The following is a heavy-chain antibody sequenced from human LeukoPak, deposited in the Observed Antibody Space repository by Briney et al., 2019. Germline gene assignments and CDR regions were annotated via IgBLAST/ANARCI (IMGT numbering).Heavy chain of an antibody. CDR3: ARGGIAAAGTNWFDP. J-gene: IGHJ5*02. CDR1: GGSISSYY. CDR2: TYYSGST. D-gene: IGHD6-13*01. Sequence: PSETLSLTCTVSGGSISSYYWSWIRQPPGKGLEWIGYTYYSGSTNYNPSLKSRVTISVDTSKNQFSLKLSSVTAADTAVYYCARGGIAAAGTNWFDPWGQGTLVTVSS. V-gene: IGHV4-59*01.